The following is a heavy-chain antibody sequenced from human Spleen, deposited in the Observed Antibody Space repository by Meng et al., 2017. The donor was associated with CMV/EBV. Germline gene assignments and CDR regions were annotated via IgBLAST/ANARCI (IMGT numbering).Heavy chain of an antibody. CDR1: FSGSY. Sequence: FSGSYWSWVRQPPGKELKWIGEINHSGSTNYNPSLKSRVTISVDTSKNQFSLKLSSVTAADTAVYYCARVNPLRFLEWLSQPGWFDPWGQGTLVTVSS. CDR3: ARVNPLRFLEWLSQPGWFDP. J-gene: IGHJ5*02. D-gene: IGHD3-3*01. V-gene: IGHV4-34*01. CDR2: INHSGST.